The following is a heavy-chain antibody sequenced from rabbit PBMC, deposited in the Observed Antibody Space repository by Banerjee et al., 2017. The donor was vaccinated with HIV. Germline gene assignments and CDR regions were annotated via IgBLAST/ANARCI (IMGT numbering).Heavy chain of an antibody. Sequence: QEQLEESGGDLVKPGASLTLTCKASGLDFSSSYWICWVRQAPGKGLEWIACIYGGSSGSTDYANWAKGRFTISKTSSTTVTLQMTSLTAADTATYFCARDLAGVIGWNFGLWGQGTLVTVS. J-gene: IGHJ3*01. CDR2: IYGGSSGST. D-gene: IGHD4-1*01. V-gene: IGHV1S45*01. CDR3: ARDLAGVIGWNFGL. CDR1: GLDFSSSYW.